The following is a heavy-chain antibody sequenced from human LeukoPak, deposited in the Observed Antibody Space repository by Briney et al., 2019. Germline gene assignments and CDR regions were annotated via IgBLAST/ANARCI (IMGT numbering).Heavy chain of an antibody. CDR3: ARYDGGSGPFDY. Sequence: PGGSLRLSCAVSGFTVSSNYMSWVRQAPGKGLEWVSVLYSGGNTYYADSVKGRFTISRDNSKNTLYLQMNSLRAEDTAVYYCARYDGGSGPFDYWGQGNLVTVSS. J-gene: IGHJ4*02. CDR2: LYSGGNT. CDR1: GFTVSSNY. D-gene: IGHD3-10*01. V-gene: IGHV3-53*01.